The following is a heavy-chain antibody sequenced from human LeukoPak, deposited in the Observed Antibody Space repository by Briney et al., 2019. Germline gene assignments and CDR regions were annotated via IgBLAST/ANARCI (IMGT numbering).Heavy chain of an antibody. J-gene: IGHJ4*02. CDR1: GFTFSNYW. Sequence: GGSLRLSCAASGFTFSNYWMHWVRQAPGKGLGWVSHINSDGRSTNYAHSVKGRFTISRDNAQNTLYLQMNSLRAEDTAVYYCARLGSYADFDYWGQGTLVTVSS. CDR2: INSDGRST. CDR3: ARLGSYADFDY. D-gene: IGHD1-26*01. V-gene: IGHV3-74*01.